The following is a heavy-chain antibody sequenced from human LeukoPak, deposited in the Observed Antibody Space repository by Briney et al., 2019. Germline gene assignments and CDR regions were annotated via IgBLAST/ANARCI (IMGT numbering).Heavy chain of an antibody. Sequence: SETLSLTCTVSGGSISSYYWSWIRQPPGKGLEWIGYIYYSGSTNYNPSLKSRVTISVDTSKNQFSLKLSSVTAADTAVYYCASVPAADYWGQGTLVTVSS. CDR1: GGSISSYY. D-gene: IGHD2-2*01. CDR2: IYYSGST. V-gene: IGHV4-59*01. CDR3: ASVPAADY. J-gene: IGHJ4*02.